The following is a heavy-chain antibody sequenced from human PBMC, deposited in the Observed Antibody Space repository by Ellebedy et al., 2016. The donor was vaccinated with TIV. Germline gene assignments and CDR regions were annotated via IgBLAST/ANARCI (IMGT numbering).Heavy chain of an antibody. CDR1: GIIVSDYF. Sequence: GGSLRLSCEASGIIVSDYFMNWVRQAPGKGLEWVSVLYPDAKTNYTDSVNGRFIVSRDSSKNTLYLQMNSLTAEDTAVYYCARDLIKMDRGVPFSYYGMDVWGQGTTVTVSS. CDR2: LYPDAKT. CDR3: ARDLIKMDRGVPFSYYGMDV. D-gene: IGHD3-10*01. J-gene: IGHJ6*02. V-gene: IGHV3-66*01.